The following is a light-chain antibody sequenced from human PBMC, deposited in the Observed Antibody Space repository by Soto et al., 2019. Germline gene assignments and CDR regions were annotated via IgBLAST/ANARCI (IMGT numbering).Light chain of an antibody. Sequence: EIVLTQSPGTLSLSPGERATLSSRPGQSFSSSYLAWYQQKPGQAPRLLIYDASRATGIPDRFSGSGSGTDFTLTITRLEPEDFAVYYCQHYGTSALFGPGTKVDI. CDR3: QHYGTSAL. V-gene: IGKV3-20*01. CDR2: DAS. CDR1: QSFSSSY. J-gene: IGKJ3*01.